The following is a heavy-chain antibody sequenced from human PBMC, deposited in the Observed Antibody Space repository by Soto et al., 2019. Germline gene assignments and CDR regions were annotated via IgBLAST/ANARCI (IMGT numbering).Heavy chain of an antibody. V-gene: IGHV3-23*01. J-gene: IGHJ5*02. CDR3: AKGKSTGDIDWFDA. CDR1: GFTLQNYA. Sequence: GGSLRLSCTASGFTLQNYAMAWVRQAPGKGLEWVSTLIGGHYGTAYSYSVKGRFTVSRDNSKNCLYLQMNSLGVEDTAMYFCAKGKSTGDIDWFDAWGQGSLVTVSS. CDR2: LIGGHYGT. D-gene: IGHD3-10*01.